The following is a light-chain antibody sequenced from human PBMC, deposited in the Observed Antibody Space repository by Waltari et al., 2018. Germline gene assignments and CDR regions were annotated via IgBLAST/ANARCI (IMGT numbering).Light chain of an antibody. CDR1: QNVTSY. CDR2: DAF. Sequence: EIVLTQSPATLSLSPGERATLSCRASQNVTSYLIWYQQKPGQAPRLLIYDAFNRATGIPARFSGSGSGKDFNLTISSLEPEDFADYYCQQRANWPITFGQGTRLEIK. CDR3: QQRANWPIT. J-gene: IGKJ5*01. V-gene: IGKV3-11*01.